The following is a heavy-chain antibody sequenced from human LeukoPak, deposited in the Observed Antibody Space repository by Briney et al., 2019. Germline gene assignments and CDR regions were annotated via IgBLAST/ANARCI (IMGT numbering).Heavy chain of an antibody. D-gene: IGHD5-12*01. V-gene: IGHV4-61*01. CDR1: GGSISSGTYY. J-gene: IGHJ4*02. Sequence: PSQTLSLTCTVSGGSISSGTYYWSWIRQPPGKGLEWIGYIYYSGRTNYNPSLKSRVTISVDTSKDQFSLKLSSVTAADTAVYYCARVSGYDWESFYDYWGQGTLVTVSS. CDR2: IYYSGRT. CDR3: ARVSGYDWESFYDY.